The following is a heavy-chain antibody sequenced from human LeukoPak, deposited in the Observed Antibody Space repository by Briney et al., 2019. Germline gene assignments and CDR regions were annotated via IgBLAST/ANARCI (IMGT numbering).Heavy chain of an antibody. D-gene: IGHD1-14*01. CDR3: AKEDVTRKGYMDV. CDR2: ISRNNAR. Sequence: GGSLRLSCAASGFTFDDYAMHWVRQAPGKGLEWVSGISRNNARGYAGSVRGRVTISRDNARNSLYLQMNSLRQEDTALYYCAKEDVTRKGYMDVWGKGTTVTVSS. J-gene: IGHJ6*04. CDR1: GFTFDDYA. V-gene: IGHV3-9*01.